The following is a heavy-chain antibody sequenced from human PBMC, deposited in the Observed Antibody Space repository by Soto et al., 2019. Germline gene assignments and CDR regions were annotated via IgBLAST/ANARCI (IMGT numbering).Heavy chain of an antibody. V-gene: IGHV3-33*01. CDR2: TWYDGSKN. J-gene: IGHJ4*02. CDR3: ARDRGLTMVRGDYYFDY. Sequence: QVQLVESGGGVVQPGRSLRLSCAASGFSFSTYGMHWVRQAPGKGLEWVALTWYDGSKNFYADSVKGRFTMSRDNSKNTLYLQMNSLRAEDTAVYYCARDRGLTMVRGDYYFDYLGQGTLVTVSS. D-gene: IGHD3-10*01. CDR1: GFSFSTYG.